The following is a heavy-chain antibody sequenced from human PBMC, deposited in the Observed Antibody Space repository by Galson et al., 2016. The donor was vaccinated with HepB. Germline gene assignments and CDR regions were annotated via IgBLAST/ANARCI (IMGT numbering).Heavy chain of an antibody. D-gene: IGHD1-26*01. J-gene: IGHJ4*02. CDR3: ARDSEWEVLVS. V-gene: IGHV3-30*04. Sequence: SLRLSCAASGFTFSHCAMHWVRQAPGKGLEWVAVISYDGSNKYHADSVKGRFTISRDNSKNTLYLQMDSLRTEDTAVYYCARDSEWEVLVSWGQGALVTVSS. CDR2: ISYDGSNK. CDR1: GFTFSHCA.